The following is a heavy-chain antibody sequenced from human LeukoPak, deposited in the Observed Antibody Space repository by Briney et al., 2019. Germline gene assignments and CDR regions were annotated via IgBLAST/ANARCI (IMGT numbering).Heavy chain of an antibody. J-gene: IGHJ4*02. D-gene: IGHD6-19*01. Sequence: GGSLRLSCAPSGLTFSSYGMQWVRQAPGKGLEWVAVISYDGSNTYYADSVKGRFTISRDNSKNTLYLQMNSLRVEDTAVYHCAKDLEPYTSGWYSDYWGQGTLVTVSS. CDR1: GLTFSSYG. CDR2: ISYDGSNT. V-gene: IGHV3-30*18. CDR3: AKDLEPYTSGWYSDY.